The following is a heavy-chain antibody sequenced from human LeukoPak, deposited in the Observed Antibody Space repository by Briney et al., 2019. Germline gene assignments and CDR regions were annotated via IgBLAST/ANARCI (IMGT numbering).Heavy chain of an antibody. D-gene: IGHD1-14*01. CDR1: GFTFSSYG. CDR2: ISYDGSNK. J-gene: IGHJ4*02. Sequence: GGSLRLSCAASGFTFSSYGMHWVRQAPGKGLEWVAVISYDGSNKYYADSVKGRFTISRDNSKNTLYLQMNSLRAEDTAVYYCAKSRYPDYWGQETLVTVSS. CDR3: AKSRYPDY. V-gene: IGHV3-30*18.